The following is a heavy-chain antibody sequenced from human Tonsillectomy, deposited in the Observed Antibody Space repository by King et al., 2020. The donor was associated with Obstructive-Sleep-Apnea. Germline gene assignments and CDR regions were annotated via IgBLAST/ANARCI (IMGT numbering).Heavy chain of an antibody. CDR1: GFMFTHSG. D-gene: IGHD2-15*01. CDR3: ARDRRDCSSGPCYSDSIDN. J-gene: IGHJ4*02. Sequence: VQLVESGGGVVQPGGSLRLSCAASGFMFTHSGMHWVRQAPGKGLEWVAIIWFDGSNKHYSDSVKGRFTISRDNSRNTLYLQMDSLRAEDTAVYYCARDRRDCSSGPCYSDSIDNWGQGTLVTVSS. CDR2: IWFDGSNK. V-gene: IGHV3-33*01.